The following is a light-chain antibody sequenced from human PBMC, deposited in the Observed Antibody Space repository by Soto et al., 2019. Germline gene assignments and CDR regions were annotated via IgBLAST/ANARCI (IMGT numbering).Light chain of an antibody. V-gene: IGLV4-69*01. CDR2: VNSDGSH. J-gene: IGLJ3*02. Sequence: QPVLTQSPSASASLGASVKLTCTLSSGHISYAIAWHQQQPERGPRYLMRVNSDGSHNKGDGIPDRFSASSSGSERYLTISSVESEDEADYFCQTWASGIRLFGGGTQLTVL. CDR3: QTWASGIRL. CDR1: SGHISYA.